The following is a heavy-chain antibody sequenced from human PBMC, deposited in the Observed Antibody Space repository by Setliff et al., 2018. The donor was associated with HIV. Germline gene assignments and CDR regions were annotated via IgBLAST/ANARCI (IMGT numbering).Heavy chain of an antibody. CDR1: GGSINSYY. V-gene: IGHV4-59*01. CDR2: IYYSGTT. Sequence: PSETLSLTCTVSGGSINSYYWSWIRQPPGKGLEWIGYIYYSGTTNYNPSLKSRVTISVDTSNNQFSLKLSSLTAAATAVYYCAGGGGPTNFGLDPWGQGTLVTVSS. CDR3: AGGGGPTNFGLDP. J-gene: IGHJ5*02. D-gene: IGHD3-3*01.